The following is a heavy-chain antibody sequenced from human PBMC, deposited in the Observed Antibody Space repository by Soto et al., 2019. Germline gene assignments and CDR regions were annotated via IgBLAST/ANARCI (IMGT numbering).Heavy chain of an antibody. CDR1: GFTFSSYA. D-gene: IGHD5-12*01. V-gene: IGHV3-23*01. CDR2: ISGSGGST. Sequence: EVQLLESGGGLVQPGGSLRLSCAASGFTFSSYAMSWVRQAPGQGLEWVSAISGSGGSTYYADSVKGRVTISRDNSKNTLYLQMNSLRAEDTAVYYCGSFRKGHGYRGYVCGQGTLVTVSS. J-gene: IGHJ4*02. CDR3: GSFRKGHGYRGYV.